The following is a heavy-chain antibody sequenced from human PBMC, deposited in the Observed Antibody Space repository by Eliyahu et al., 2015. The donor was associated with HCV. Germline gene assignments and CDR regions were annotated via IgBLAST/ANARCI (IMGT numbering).Heavy chain of an antibody. D-gene: IGHD4/OR15-4a*01. CDR1: GXIXXXXV. J-gene: IGHJ4*02. CDR3: VKVRMQSGYGEDFDY. V-gene: IGHV3-33*06. Sequence: QVQLVESGGGVVQPGRSLRLSXAASGXIXXXXVMHWVRQAPGKXPEWVAAKWYDESKTFYADSVKGRFTISRDNSKKTLDLQMNSLRVEDTAVYFCVKVRMQSGYGEDFDYWGQGTLVTVSS. CDR2: KWYDESKT.